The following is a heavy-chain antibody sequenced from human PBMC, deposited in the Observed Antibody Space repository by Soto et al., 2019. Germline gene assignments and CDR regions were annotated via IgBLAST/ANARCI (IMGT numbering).Heavy chain of an antibody. Sequence: ASVKVSCKASGYTFTSYGISWVRQAPGQGLEWMGWISAYNGNTNYAQKLQGRVTMTTDTSTSTAYMELRSLRSDDTAVYYCARDPTFRGSGNYYDYWGQGTLVTVSS. CDR3: ARDPTFRGSGNYYDY. J-gene: IGHJ4*02. CDR1: GYTFTSYG. D-gene: IGHD3-10*01. V-gene: IGHV1-18*01. CDR2: ISAYNGNT.